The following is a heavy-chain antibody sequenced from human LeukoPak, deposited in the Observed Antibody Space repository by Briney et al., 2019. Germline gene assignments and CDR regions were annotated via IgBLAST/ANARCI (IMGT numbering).Heavy chain of an antibody. CDR1: GGSISSYY. CDR3: ARDPFGTGSLDY. Sequence: SKTLSLTCTVSGGSISSYYWSWIRQPPGKGLEWIGYIYYSGSTNYNPSLKSRVTISVDTSKNQFSLKLSSVTAADTAVYYCARDPFGTGSLDYWGQGTLVTVSS. D-gene: IGHD3/OR15-3a*01. J-gene: IGHJ4*02. V-gene: IGHV4-59*01. CDR2: IYYSGST.